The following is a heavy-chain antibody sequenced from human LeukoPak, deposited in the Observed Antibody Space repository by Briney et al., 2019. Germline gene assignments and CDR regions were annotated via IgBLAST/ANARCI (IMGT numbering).Heavy chain of an antibody. D-gene: IGHD7-27*01. V-gene: IGHV4-34*01. J-gene: IGHJ3*01. CDR1: GGSFGDYY. CDR3: ARFSTFAWGAWGDAFDV. CDR2: INHGGST. Sequence: SETLSLTCTIYGGSFGDYYWSWIRQPPGMGLEWIGEINHGGSTNYNPSLMSRVIVSRNTSNNQFSLIVTSVTAADTAVYYCARFSTFAWGAWGDAFDVWGRGTVASVSS.